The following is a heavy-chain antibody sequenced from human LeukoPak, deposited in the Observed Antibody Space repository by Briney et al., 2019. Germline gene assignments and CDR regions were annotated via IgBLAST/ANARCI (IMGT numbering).Heavy chain of an antibody. CDR3: ARQGDGLELIDY. J-gene: IGHJ4*02. Sequence: ASVKVSCKASGYTFTGYYMHWVRQAPGQGLEWMGWINPNSGGTNYAQKFQGRVTMTRDTSISTAYMELSRLRSDDTAMYYCARQGDGLELIDYWGQGTLVTVSS. CDR1: GYTFTGYY. CDR2: INPNSGGT. D-gene: IGHD1-7*01. V-gene: IGHV1-2*02.